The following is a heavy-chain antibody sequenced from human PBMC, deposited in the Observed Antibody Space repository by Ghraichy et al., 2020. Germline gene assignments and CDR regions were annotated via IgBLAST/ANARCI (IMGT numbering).Heavy chain of an antibody. J-gene: IGHJ4*02. Sequence: SETLSLTCTVSGGSISSYYWSWIRQPPGKGLDWIGYIYYRGSTNYNPSLKSRVTISVDTSKNQFSLKLSSVTAADTAVYYCARDRRDGGDGFFDYWGQGTLVTVSS. V-gene: IGHV4-59*01. D-gene: IGHD2-21*02. CDR1: GGSISSYY. CDR2: IYYRGST. CDR3: ARDRRDGGDGFFDY.